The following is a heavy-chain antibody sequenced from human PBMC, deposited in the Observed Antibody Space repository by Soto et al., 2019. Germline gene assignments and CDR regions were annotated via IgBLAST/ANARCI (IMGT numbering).Heavy chain of an antibody. CDR3: TTDREQRDYYGSGSYNY. CDR2: IKSKTDGGTT. CDR1: GFTFSNAW. J-gene: IGHJ4*02. D-gene: IGHD3-10*01. Sequence: GGSLRLSCAASGFTFSNAWMSWVRQAPGKGLEWVGRIKSKTDGGTTDYAAPVKGRFTISRDDSKNTLYLQMNSLKTEDTAVYYCTTDREQRDYYGSGSYNYWGQGTLVTVSS. V-gene: IGHV3-15*01.